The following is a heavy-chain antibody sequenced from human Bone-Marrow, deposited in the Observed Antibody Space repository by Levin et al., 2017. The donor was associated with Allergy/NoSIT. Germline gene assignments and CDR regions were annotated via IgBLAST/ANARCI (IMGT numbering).Heavy chain of an antibody. CDR2: IYYSGST. V-gene: IGHV4-30-4*01. J-gene: IGHJ4*02. Sequence: PSETLSLTCSVSGASITSGDHYWSWIRQSPGKGLEWIGYIYYSGSTYYNPSLMTRITISLDPSKNHFSLKLRSVTVADTAVYYCASLSYYYGAGTHPDEAYWGQGALVIVSS. CDR3: ASLSYYYGAGTHPDEAY. D-gene: IGHD3-10*01. CDR1: GASITSGDHY.